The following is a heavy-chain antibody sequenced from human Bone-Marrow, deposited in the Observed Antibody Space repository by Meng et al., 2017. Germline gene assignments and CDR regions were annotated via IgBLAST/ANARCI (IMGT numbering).Heavy chain of an antibody. CDR2: IYHSGST. D-gene: IGHD6-6*01. J-gene: IGHJ4*02. CDR3: ARYSSSSLVFDF. Sequence: QLQLQESGSGPLKPSQTLSLTCAVSGDSISSGGYSWSWIRQPPGKGLEWIGYIYHSGSTYFNPSLKSRVTVSVDRSKNQFSLNLSSVTAADTAVYYCARYSSSSLVFDFWGQGTLVTVSS. V-gene: IGHV4-30-2*01. CDR1: GDSISSGGYS.